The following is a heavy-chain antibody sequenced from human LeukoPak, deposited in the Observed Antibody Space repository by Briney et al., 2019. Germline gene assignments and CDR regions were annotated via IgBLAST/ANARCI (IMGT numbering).Heavy chain of an antibody. CDR2: INHSGST. J-gene: IGHJ4*02. CDR3: ARGESSKNSGSWYYFDY. CDR1: GGSFSGYY. D-gene: IGHD6-13*01. Sequence: PSETLSLTCAVYGGSFSGYYWSWIRQPPGKGLEWIGEINHSGSTNYNPSLKSRVTISVDTSKNQFSLKLSSVTAADTAVYYCARGESSKNSGSWYYFDYWGQGTLVTVSS. V-gene: IGHV4-34*01.